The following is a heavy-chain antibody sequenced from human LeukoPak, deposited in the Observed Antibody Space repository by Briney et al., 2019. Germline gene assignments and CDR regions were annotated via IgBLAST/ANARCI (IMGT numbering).Heavy chain of an antibody. V-gene: IGHV3-7*01. CDR3: ARDRGSSGWYEFDY. Sequence: GGSLRLSCAASGFTSSNYWMSWVRQAPGKGLEWVANIKKDGSEKYYVDSVKGRFTISRDNAKNSLYLQMNSLRAEDTAVYYCARDRGSSGWYEFDYWGQGTLVTVSS. J-gene: IGHJ4*02. D-gene: IGHD6-19*01. CDR2: IKKDGSEK. CDR1: GFTSSNYW.